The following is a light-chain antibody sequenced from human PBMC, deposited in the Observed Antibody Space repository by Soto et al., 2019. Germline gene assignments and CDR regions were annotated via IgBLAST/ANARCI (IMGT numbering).Light chain of an antibody. CDR1: QSISNW. Sequence: IQMTQSPSTLPASVGDKVTITCRASQSISNWLAWYQQKPGTAPKVLIYHASNLQSGVPSRFSVSGSGTEFTLTISRLKHDDFATYYCQHYNSYSEAFCQGTKVDI. J-gene: IGKJ1*01. CDR2: HAS. CDR3: QHYNSYSEA. V-gene: IGKV1-5*01.